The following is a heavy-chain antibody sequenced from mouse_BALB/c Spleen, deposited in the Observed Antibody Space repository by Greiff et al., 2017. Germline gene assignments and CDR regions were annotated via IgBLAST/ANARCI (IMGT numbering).Heavy chain of an antibody. V-gene: IGHV2-4-1*01. CDR3: ARDNYGRHAMDY. D-gene: IGHD1-1*01. Sequence: QVQLKQSGPGPVQPSQSLSITCTVSGFSLTSYGVHWVRQSPGKGLEWLGVIWSGGSTDYNAAFISRLSISKDNSKSQVFFKMNSLQTDDTARYYCARDNYGRHAMDYWGQGTSVTVSS. J-gene: IGHJ4*01. CDR2: IWSGGST. CDR1: GFSLTSYG.